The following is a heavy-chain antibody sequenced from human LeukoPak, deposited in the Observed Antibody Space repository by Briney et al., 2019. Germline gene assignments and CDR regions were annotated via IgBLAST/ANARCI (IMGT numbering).Heavy chain of an antibody. CDR3: ARHSGYYYVSDAFDI. D-gene: IGHD3-22*01. CDR2: IIPIFGTA. CDR1: GGTFSSYA. Sequence: AVKVSCKASGGTFSSYAISWVRQAPGQGLEWMGRIIPIFGTANYAQKFQGRVTITTDESTSTAYMELSSLRSEDTAVYYCARHSGYYYVSDAFDIWGQGTMVTVSS. J-gene: IGHJ3*02. V-gene: IGHV1-69*05.